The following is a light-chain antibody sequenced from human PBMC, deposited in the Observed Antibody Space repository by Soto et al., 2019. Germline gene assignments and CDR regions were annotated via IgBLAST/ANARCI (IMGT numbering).Light chain of an antibody. J-gene: IGLJ1*01. CDR1: SGDVGGYNY. V-gene: IGLV2-11*01. CDR2: DVT. Sequence: QSALTQPRSVSGSPGQSLTISCMGTSGDVGGYNYVSWYQQYPGKVPKLMIYDVTKRPSGVPDRFSGSKSGNTASLTISGLQAEDEADYYCCSHAGSYTYVFGTGTKLTVL. CDR3: CSHAGSYTYV.